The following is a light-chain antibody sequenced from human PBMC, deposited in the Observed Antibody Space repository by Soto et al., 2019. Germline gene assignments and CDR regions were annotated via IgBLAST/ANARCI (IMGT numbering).Light chain of an antibody. J-gene: IGKJ1*01. CDR1: QTIGNW. Sequence: DIQMTQSPSTLPASVGDRVTITCRASQTIGNWLAWYQQKPGKVPKLLIYNASTLETGAPSRFSGSGSGTEFTLTINSLQPDDFATYYCQQCNLYWTFGQGTKVEIK. CDR3: QQCNLYWT. CDR2: NAS. V-gene: IGKV1-5*03.